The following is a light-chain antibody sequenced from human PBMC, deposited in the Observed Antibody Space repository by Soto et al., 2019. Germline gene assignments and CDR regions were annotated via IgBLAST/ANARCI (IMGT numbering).Light chain of an antibody. CDR1: QSLSYW. Sequence: DIQMTQSPSTLSASVGDTVTITCRASQSLSYWLAWYQQKPGQAPKRLIHKASTLESGVPSRFSGSESGTEFTLTISSLQTGDFANFYCQQYDRFPYSFGQGTKLEIK. J-gene: IGKJ2*03. V-gene: IGKV1-5*03. CDR3: QQYDRFPYS. CDR2: KAS.